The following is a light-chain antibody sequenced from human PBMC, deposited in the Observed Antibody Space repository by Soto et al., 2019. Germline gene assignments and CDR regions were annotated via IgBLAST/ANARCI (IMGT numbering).Light chain of an antibody. Sequence: QSALTQPPSASGSPGQSVAISCTGTSSDVGGYNYVSWYQQHPGKAPKLMIYEVNKRPSGVPDRFSGSKSGNTASLTVSGLLAEDEADYYCSSYAGSSDVFGPGTKVTVL. V-gene: IGLV2-8*01. CDR1: SSDVGGYNY. CDR3: SSYAGSSDV. J-gene: IGLJ1*01. CDR2: EVN.